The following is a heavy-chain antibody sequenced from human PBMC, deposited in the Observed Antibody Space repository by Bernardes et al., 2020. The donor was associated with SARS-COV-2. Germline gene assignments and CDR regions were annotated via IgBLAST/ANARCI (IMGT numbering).Heavy chain of an antibody. V-gene: IGHV1-58*02. CDR3: AAVRSIAVAGQRYYYYYGMDV. J-gene: IGHJ6*02. CDR2: IVVGSGNT. Sequence: SVKVSCKASGFTFTSSAMQWVRQARGQRLEWIGWIVVGSGNTNYAQKFQERVTITRDMSTSTAYMELSSLRSEDTAVYYCAAVRSIAVAGQRYYYYYGMDVWGQGTTVTVSS. D-gene: IGHD6-19*01. CDR1: GFTFTSSA.